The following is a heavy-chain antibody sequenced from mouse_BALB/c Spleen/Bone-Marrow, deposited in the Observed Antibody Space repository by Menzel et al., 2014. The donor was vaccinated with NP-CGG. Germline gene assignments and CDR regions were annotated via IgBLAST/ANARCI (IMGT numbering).Heavy chain of an antibody. D-gene: IGHD4-1*01. CDR3: ARQLAYAMDY. J-gene: IGHJ4*01. V-gene: IGHV5-12*02. CDR2: ITKGGGST. Sequence: EVKLVESGGGLVQPGGSLKLSCATSGFTFSDYYMYWVRQIPEKRLEWVAYITKGGGSTYYPDIVKGRFTISRDNAKNTLYLQMSRLKSEDTAMYYCARQLAYAMDYWGQGTSVTVSS. CDR1: GFTFSDYY.